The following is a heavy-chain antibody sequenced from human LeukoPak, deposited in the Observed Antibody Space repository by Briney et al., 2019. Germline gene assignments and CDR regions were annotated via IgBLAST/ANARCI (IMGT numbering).Heavy chain of an antibody. V-gene: IGHV4-34*01. CDR2: INHSGST. CDR3: ATTVTPDNYYDNYMDV. CDR1: GGSFSGYY. D-gene: IGHD4-17*01. J-gene: IGHJ6*03. Sequence: SETLSLICAVYGGSFSGYYWSWIRQPPGKGLEWIGEINHSGSTNYNPSLKSRVTISVDTSKNQFSLKLSSVTAADTAVYYCATTVTPDNYYDNYMDVWGKGDKGSVSS.